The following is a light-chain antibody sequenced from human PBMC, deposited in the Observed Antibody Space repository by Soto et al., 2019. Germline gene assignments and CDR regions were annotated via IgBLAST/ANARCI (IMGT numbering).Light chain of an antibody. V-gene: IGKV1-9*01. CDR1: QGINTF. Sequence: QLTQSPSSLSASVGDRVTITCRASQGINTFLAWYQQKAGKAPKLLIYAASTLQSGVPSRFSGSGSGTDFTLTISSLQSEDFATYYCQQLTSYPITFGQGTRLEIK. J-gene: IGKJ5*01. CDR3: QQLTSYPIT. CDR2: AAS.